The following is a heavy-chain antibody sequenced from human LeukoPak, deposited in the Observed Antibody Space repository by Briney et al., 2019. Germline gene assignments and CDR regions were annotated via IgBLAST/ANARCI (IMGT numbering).Heavy chain of an antibody. CDR2: ISGSGSNT. J-gene: IGHJ1*01. Sequence: GGSLRLSCAASGFTFSSYAMSWVRQAPGKGLEWVSGISGSGSNTYYADSVKGRFTISRDSSKNTLYLQMNSLTAEDTALYYCAKARHGAWIQAHWGQGTLVTVSS. V-gene: IGHV3-23*01. D-gene: IGHD5-18*01. CDR1: GFTFSSYA. CDR3: AKARHGAWIQAH.